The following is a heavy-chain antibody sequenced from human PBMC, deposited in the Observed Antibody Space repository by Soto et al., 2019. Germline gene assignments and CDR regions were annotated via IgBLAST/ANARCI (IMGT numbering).Heavy chain of an antibody. Sequence: ASVKVSCKASGYIFTSYYIHWVRQAPGQGLEWMGWINPFDGSRMFAQSFQGRVTMTRDTSTSTVYMEVSSLRSEDTAVYYCARGPPVWFDPWGQGTMVTVSS. CDR1: GYIFTSYY. CDR2: INPFDGSR. V-gene: IGHV1-46*01. J-gene: IGHJ5*02. CDR3: ARGPPVWFDP.